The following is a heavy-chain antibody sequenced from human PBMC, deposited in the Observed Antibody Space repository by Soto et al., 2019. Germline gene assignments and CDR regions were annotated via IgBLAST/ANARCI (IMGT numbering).Heavy chain of an antibody. CDR1: GGSFSGYY. Sequence: PSETLSLTCAVYGGSFSGYYWSWIRQPPGKGLEWIGEINHSGSTNYNPSLKSRVTISVDTSKNQFSLKLSSVTAADTAVYYCARGLKQWLTYYIYWGQGTLVTSPQ. CDR3: ARGLKQWLTYYIY. CDR2: INHSGST. D-gene: IGHD6-19*01. J-gene: IGHJ4*02. V-gene: IGHV4-34*01.